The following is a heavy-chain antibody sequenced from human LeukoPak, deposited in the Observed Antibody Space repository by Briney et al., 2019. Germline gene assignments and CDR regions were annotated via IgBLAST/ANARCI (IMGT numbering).Heavy chain of an antibody. CDR3: ARWAFTDYYGSGSPGKGWFDP. CDR2: INPNSGGT. J-gene: IGHJ5*02. V-gene: IGHV1-2*02. Sequence: GGSLRLSCASSGFTFTSYGISWVRQAPGQGLEWMGWINPNSGGTNYAQKFQGRVTMTRDTSISTAYMELSRLRADDTAVYYCARWAFTDYYGSGSPGKGWFDPWGQGTLVTVSS. D-gene: IGHD3-10*01. CDR1: GFTFTSYG.